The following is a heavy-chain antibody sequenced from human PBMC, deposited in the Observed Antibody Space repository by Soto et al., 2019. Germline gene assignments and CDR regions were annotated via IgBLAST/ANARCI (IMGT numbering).Heavy chain of an antibody. V-gene: IGHV3-30*18. CDR1: GFTFSSYG. Sequence: QVQLVESGGGVVQPGRSLRLSCAASGFTFSSYGMHWVRQAPGKGLEWVAVISYDGSNKYYADSVKGRFTISRDNSKNTLYQQMNSLRAEDTAVYYCAKDAQHSSSGMELNWFYPWGQGTLLTVS. J-gene: IGHJ5*02. D-gene: IGHD6-13*01. CDR3: AKDAQHSSSGMELNWFYP. CDR2: ISYDGSNK.